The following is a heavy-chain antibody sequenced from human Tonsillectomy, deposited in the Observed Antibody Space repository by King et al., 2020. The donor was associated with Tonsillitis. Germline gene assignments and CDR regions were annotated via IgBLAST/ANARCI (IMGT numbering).Heavy chain of an antibody. Sequence: VQLVESGGGLVQPGGSLRLSCAASGFTVSHYAMSWVRQAPGKGLEWVSTISGSADSTHYADSVKGRFTISRDNSKNTLYLQMNSLRAEDTAVYYCAKIYDSSGYYYEYYFDYWGQGTLVTVSS. CDR3: AKIYDSSGYYYEYYFDY. CDR2: ISGSADST. D-gene: IGHD3-22*01. J-gene: IGHJ4*02. CDR1: GFTVSHYA. V-gene: IGHV3-23*04.